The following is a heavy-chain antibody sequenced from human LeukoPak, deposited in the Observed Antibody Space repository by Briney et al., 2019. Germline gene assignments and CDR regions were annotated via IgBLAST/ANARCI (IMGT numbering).Heavy chain of an antibody. Sequence: GESLTLSCKGSGYSFTNYWIGWVRQMPGKGLEWMGIIYPGDSDTIYSPSFQGQVTISADKSISTAHLQWRSLKASDTAMYFCARGPYCSTTSCYSPYYYYYMDVWGKGTTVTVSS. V-gene: IGHV5-51*03. J-gene: IGHJ6*03. CDR2: IYPGDSDT. CDR1: GYSFTNYW. CDR3: ARGPYCSTTSCYSPYYYYYMDV. D-gene: IGHD2-2*01.